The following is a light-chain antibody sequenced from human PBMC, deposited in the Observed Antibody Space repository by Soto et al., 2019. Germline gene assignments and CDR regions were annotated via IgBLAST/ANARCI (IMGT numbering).Light chain of an antibody. Sequence: EIVLTQSPGTLSLSPGERATLSCRASQSVISSYLAWHQKKPGQAPRLLIYGASTRATGIPDRFSGSGSGTDFTLTISRLEPEDFAVYYCQQYHNWLMYTFGQGTKLEI. CDR2: GAS. CDR3: QQYHNWLMYT. J-gene: IGKJ2*01. CDR1: QSVISSY. V-gene: IGKV3-20*01.